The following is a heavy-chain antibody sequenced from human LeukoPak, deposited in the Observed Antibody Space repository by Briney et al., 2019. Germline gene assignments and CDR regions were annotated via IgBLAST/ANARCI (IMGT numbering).Heavy chain of an antibody. V-gene: IGHV3-7*01. CDR2: IKQDESER. Sequence: HPGGSLRLSCAASGFTFNSYWMSWVRQAPGKGLEWVANIKQDESERYYVDSVKGRFTISRDNAENSLALQMNSLRVEDTAVYYCARMEWGGPFDYWGQGTLVTVSS. CDR3: ARMEWGGPFDY. D-gene: IGHD3-3*01. J-gene: IGHJ4*02. CDR1: GFTFNSYW.